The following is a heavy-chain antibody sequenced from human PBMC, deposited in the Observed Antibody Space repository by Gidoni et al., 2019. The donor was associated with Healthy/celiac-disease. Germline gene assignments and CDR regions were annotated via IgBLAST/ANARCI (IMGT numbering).Heavy chain of an antibody. CDR2: ISSSGSTI. J-gene: IGHJ4*02. CDR1: GFTFSDYY. V-gene: IGHV3-11*01. D-gene: IGHD3-22*01. Sequence: VQLVESGGGFAKPGGSLRLPCAASGFTFSDYYMSWIRQAPGKGLEWVSYISSSGSTIYYADSVKGRFTISRDNAKNSLYLQMNSLRAEDTAVYFCAREEKMIGDYYDSTPLWGQGTLVTVSS. CDR3: AREEKMIGDYYDSTPL.